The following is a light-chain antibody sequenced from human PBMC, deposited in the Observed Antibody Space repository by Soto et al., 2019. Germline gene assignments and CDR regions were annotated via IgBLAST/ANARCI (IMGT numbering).Light chain of an antibody. CDR1: SSNVGNNT. J-gene: IGLJ2*01. Sequence: QSVVTQPPSASGTPGQRVTISCSGSSSNVGNNTVDWYQLLPGTAPKLLIYHNNQRPSGVPDRLSGSKSGTSASLAISGLQSEDEADYYCAVWDDTLKAVVFGGGTKLTVL. CDR2: HNN. V-gene: IGLV1-44*01. CDR3: AVWDDTLKAVV.